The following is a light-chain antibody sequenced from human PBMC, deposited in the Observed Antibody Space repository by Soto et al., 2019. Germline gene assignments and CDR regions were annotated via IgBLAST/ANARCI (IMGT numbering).Light chain of an antibody. CDR1: SSDVGGYNY. Sequence: QSALTQPRSVSGSPGQSVTISCTGTSSDVGGYNYVSWYQHHPGKAPKLMIYDVDKRPSGGPGRFSGSKSGNTASLTISGLQAEDEADYYCQSYDSSLSGVVFGGGTKLTVL. J-gene: IGLJ2*01. V-gene: IGLV2-11*01. CDR2: DVD. CDR3: QSYDSSLSGVV.